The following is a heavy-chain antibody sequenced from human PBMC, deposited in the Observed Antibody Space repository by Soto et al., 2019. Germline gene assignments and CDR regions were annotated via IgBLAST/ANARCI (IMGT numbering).Heavy chain of an antibody. Sequence: LSLTCAVSGGSISSGGYSWSWIRQPPGKGLEWIGYIYHSGSTYYNPSLKSRVTISVDRSKNQFSLKLSSVTAADTAVYYCAREGAGYSGYDSIYWGQGTLVTVSS. CDR1: GGSISSGGYS. CDR3: AREGAGYSGYDSIY. CDR2: IYHSGST. J-gene: IGHJ4*02. V-gene: IGHV4-30-2*01. D-gene: IGHD5-12*01.